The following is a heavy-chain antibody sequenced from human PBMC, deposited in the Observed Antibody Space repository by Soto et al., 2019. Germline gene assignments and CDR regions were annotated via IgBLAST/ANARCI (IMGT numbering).Heavy chain of an antibody. J-gene: IGHJ4*02. CDR1: GGAIISDY. CDR2: ISYSGST. CDR3: ARVLSGTSLFDY. Sequence: SQTLSLTCTVSGGAIISDYWSWIRQPPGKGLEWIGYISYSGSTNYNPSLKSLATISVDTSKNQFSLKLSSVTAADTAVYCCARVLSGTSLFDYWGQGTLVTVSS. V-gene: IGHV4-59*01. D-gene: IGHD1-26*01.